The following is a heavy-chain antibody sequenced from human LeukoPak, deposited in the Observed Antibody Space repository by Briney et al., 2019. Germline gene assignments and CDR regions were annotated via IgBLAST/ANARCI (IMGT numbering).Heavy chain of an antibody. D-gene: IGHD2-2*01. J-gene: IGHJ6*02. CDR3: ARAGAHGYCSSTSCSYYYYYGMDV. V-gene: IGHV3-11*01. CDR2: ISSSGSTI. Sequence: PGGSLRLSCAASGFTFSDYYMSWIRQAPGKGLEWVSYISSSGSTIYYADSVKGRFTISRDNAKNSLYLQTNSLRAEDTAVYYCARAGAHGYCSSTSCSYYYYYGMDVWGQGTTVTVSS. CDR1: GFTFSDYY.